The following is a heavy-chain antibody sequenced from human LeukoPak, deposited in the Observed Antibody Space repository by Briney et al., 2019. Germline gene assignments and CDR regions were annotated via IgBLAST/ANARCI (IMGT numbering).Heavy chain of an antibody. Sequence: SVKVSCKASGGTFSSYAISWVRQAPGQGLEWMGGIIPIFGTANYAQKFQGRVTITADESTSTAYMELSSLRSEDTAVYYCTTDGPTAVTSPFNYWGQGTLVTVSS. D-gene: IGHD4-17*01. CDR3: TTDGPTAVTSPFNY. CDR2: IIPIFGTA. J-gene: IGHJ4*02. V-gene: IGHV1-69*01. CDR1: GGTFSSYA.